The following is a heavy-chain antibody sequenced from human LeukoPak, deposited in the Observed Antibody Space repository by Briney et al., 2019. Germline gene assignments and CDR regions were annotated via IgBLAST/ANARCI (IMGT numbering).Heavy chain of an antibody. V-gene: IGHV3-15*01. CDR3: TTPEGAAALRGSYGMDV. J-gene: IGHJ6*02. D-gene: IGHD2-2*01. CDR1: GXTFNNAW. Sequence: GGSLRLSCAASGXTFNNAWMSWVRQAPGKGLEWVGRIKSKTDGGTTDYAAPVKGRFTISRDDSKNTLYLQMNSLTTEDTAVYYCTTPEGAAALRGSYGMDVWGQGTTVTVSS. CDR2: IKSKTDGGTT.